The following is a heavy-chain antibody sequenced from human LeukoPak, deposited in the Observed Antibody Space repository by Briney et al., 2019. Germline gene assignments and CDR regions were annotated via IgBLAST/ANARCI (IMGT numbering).Heavy chain of an antibody. CDR1: EYSFPNYC. Sequence: GESLKISCKHSEYSFPNYCIGWVRQMPGKGLEWMGIIYPDDSDTRYSPSFQGQVTISADKSISTAYLQWSSLKASDTAMYYCARVSSWYYHDAFDIWGQGTMVTVSS. CDR3: ARVSSWYYHDAFDI. D-gene: IGHD6-13*01. V-gene: IGHV5-51*01. J-gene: IGHJ3*02. CDR2: IYPDDSDT.